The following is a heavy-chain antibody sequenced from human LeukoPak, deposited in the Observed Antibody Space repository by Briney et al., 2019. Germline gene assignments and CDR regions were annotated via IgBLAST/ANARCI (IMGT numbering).Heavy chain of an antibody. CDR2: INPSGGST. CDR3: AKLAVVAATSSY. D-gene: IGHD2-15*01. J-gene: IGHJ4*02. CDR1: GYTFTSYY. V-gene: IGHV1-46*01. Sequence: ASVKVSCKASGYTFTSYYMHWVRQAPGQGLEWMGIINPSGGSTSYAQKFQGRVTMTRDTSTSTVYMELSSLRSEDTAVYYCAKLAVVAATSSYWGQGTLVTVSS.